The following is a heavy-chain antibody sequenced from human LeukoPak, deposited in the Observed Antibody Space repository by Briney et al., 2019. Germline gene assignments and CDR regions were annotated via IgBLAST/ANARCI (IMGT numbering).Heavy chain of an antibody. CDR3: ARKKGPDGLNWFDP. V-gene: IGHV4-34*01. Sequence: SETLSLTCAVYGVSFSGYYWSWLRQPPGKGLEWIGEINHSGSTNYNPSLKSRVTISVDTSKNQFSLKLSSVTAADTAVYYCARKKGPDGLNWFDPWGQGTLVTVSS. D-gene: IGHD5-24*01. CDR1: GVSFSGYY. CDR2: INHSGST. J-gene: IGHJ5*02.